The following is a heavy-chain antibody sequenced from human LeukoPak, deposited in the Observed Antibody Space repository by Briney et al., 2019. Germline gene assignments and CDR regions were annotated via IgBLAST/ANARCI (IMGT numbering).Heavy chain of an antibody. CDR1: GGSISSYY. V-gene: IGHV4-59*12. Sequence: SETLSLTCTVSGGSISSYYWSWIRQPPGKGLEWIGSVYYTGVTSTNPFFRSRMSISVDTSKNQFSLNLTSVTAADAAVYYCARERSSSGGHNWFDPWGQGTLVTVSS. D-gene: IGHD4-23*01. CDR2: VYYTGVT. J-gene: IGHJ5*02. CDR3: ARERSSSGGHNWFDP.